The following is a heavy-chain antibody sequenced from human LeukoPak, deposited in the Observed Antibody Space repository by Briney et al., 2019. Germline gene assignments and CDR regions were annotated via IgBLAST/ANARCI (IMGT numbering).Heavy chain of an antibody. J-gene: IGHJ4*02. CDR3: AKANLLCYYDSSGYYYEYYFDY. CDR2: ISGSGGST. V-gene: IGHV3-23*01. CDR1: GFTFSSYS. D-gene: IGHD3-22*01. Sequence: PGGSLRLSCAASGFTFSSYSMNWVRQAPGKGLEWVSAISGSGGSTYYADSVKGRFTISRDNSKNTLYLQMNSLRAEDTAVYYCAKANLLCYYDSSGYYYEYYFDYWGQGTLVTVSS.